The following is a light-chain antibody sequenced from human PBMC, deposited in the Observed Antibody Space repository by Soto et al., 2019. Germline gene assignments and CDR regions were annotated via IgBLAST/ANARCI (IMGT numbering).Light chain of an antibody. J-gene: IGKJ1*01. CDR1: ESISSW. V-gene: IGKV1-5*03. CDR2: KAS. Sequence: DIQRTQSPSTLSASVGDRVTITCRASESISSWLAWYQTKPGKAPKILIYKASSLESGVPSRFSGSGSGTEFNLTISRLQTDDFAAYDCQQYNGYTVTFGQGTKVDIK. CDR3: QQYNGYTVT.